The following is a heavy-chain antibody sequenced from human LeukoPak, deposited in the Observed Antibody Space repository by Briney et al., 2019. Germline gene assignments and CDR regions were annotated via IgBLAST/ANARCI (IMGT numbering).Heavy chain of an antibody. CDR3: ARALAIAGRKRNY. Sequence: GGSLRLSRAASGFAFRNYYMDWIRQAPGKGLEWVAYISNSGTIIYYAESVKGRFTISRDNAKNSLYLQMNSLRAEDTALYYCARALAIAGRKRNYWGQGT. CDR1: GFAFRNYY. J-gene: IGHJ4*02. D-gene: IGHD2-21*01. V-gene: IGHV3-11*01. CDR2: ISNSGTII.